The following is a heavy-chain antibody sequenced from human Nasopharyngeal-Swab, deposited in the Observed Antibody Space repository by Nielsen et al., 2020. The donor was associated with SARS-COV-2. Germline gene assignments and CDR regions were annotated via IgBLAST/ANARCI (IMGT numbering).Heavy chain of an antibody. CDR3: ARRSFYYGSGTVRGMDV. CDR2: IDPSDSYS. Sequence: KVSCKGSGYSFSSYWISWVRQMPGKGLEWMGIIDPSDSYSTYSPSFQGHVTISVDKSLSTAFLQWSSLKTSDTAVYYCARRSFYYGSGTVRGMDVWGQGTTVTVSS. V-gene: IGHV5-10-1*01. CDR1: GYSFSSYW. J-gene: IGHJ6*02. D-gene: IGHD3-10*01.